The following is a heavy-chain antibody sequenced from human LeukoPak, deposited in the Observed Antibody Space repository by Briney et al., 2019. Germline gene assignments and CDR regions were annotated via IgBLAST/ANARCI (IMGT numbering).Heavy chain of an antibody. CDR2: IYYSGST. D-gene: IGHD4-17*01. CDR1: GGSISSSSYY. J-gene: IGHJ5*02. Sequence: PSETLSLTCTVSGGSISSSSYYWGWIRQPPGKGLEWIGSIYYSGSTYYNPSLKSRVTVSVDTSKNQFSLKLSSVTAADTAVYYCAPTVTTRRGWFDPWGQGTLVTVSS. CDR3: APTVTTRRGWFDP. V-gene: IGHV4-39*07.